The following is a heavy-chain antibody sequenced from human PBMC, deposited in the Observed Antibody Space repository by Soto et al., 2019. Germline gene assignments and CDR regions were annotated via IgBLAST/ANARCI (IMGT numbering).Heavy chain of an antibody. CDR2: ISGSGGST. D-gene: IGHD4-17*01. Sequence: GGSLRLSCAASGFTFSSYAMSWVRQAPGKGLEWVSAISGSGGSTYYADSVKGRFTISRDNSKNTLYLQMNSLRAEDTAVYYCATIRGGDYRGGASLLRVDPWGQGTLVTVSS. V-gene: IGHV3-23*01. J-gene: IGHJ5*02. CDR1: GFTFSSYA. CDR3: ATIRGGDYRGGASLLRVDP.